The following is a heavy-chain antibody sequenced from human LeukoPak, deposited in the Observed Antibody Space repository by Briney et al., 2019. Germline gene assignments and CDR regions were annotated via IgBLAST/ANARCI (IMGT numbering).Heavy chain of an antibody. Sequence: PSETLSLTCTVSGDSISSYYWSWIRQPPGKGLEWIGYIYYSGSTNYNPSLKSRVTISVDTSKNQFSLKLSSVTAADTAVYYCARALDIVATIDYWGQGTLVTVSS. V-gene: IGHV4-59*01. D-gene: IGHD5-12*01. CDR3: ARALDIVATIDY. CDR2: IYYSGST. CDR1: GDSISSYY. J-gene: IGHJ4*02.